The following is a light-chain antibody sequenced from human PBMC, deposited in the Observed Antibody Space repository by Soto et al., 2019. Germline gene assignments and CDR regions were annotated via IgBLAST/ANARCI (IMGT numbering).Light chain of an antibody. CDR2: GAS. J-gene: IGKJ1*01. Sequence: EIVLTQSPGTLSLSPGGRATLSCRTSQIISSIYLAWYQQKPGQAPRLLIYGASSRATGIPDSFSGGGSGTDFTLYISRLEPEDSAVYFCQQYDGPPWTFGRGTRLEI. V-gene: IGKV3-20*01. CDR1: QIISSIY. CDR3: QQYDGPPWT.